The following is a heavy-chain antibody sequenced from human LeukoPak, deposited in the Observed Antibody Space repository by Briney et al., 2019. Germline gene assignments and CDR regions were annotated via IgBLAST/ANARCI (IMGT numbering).Heavy chain of an antibody. CDR3: ARGGGSYRRLDY. D-gene: IGHD1-26*01. CDR1: GGSITGYY. Sequence: SETLSLTCTVSGGSITGYYWSWIRQPPGKGLEWIGYVYYSGSTNYNPSLKSRVTISVDTSKNQFSLKLRSVTAADAAVYYCARGGGSYRRLDYWGQGTLVTVSS. V-gene: IGHV4-59*01. J-gene: IGHJ4*02. CDR2: VYYSGST.